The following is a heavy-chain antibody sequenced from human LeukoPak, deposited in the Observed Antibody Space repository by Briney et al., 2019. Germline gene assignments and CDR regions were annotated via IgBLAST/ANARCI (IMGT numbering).Heavy chain of an antibody. CDR2: ISSSSSTI. J-gene: IGHJ1*01. CDR3: ARNEQWLDPEYFQH. D-gene: IGHD6-19*01. Sequence: GGSLRLSCAASEFTFSSYSMNWVRQAPGKGLEWVSYISSSSSTIYYADSVKGRFTISRDNAKNSLYLQMNSLRDEDTGVYYCARNEQWLDPEYFQHWGQGTLVTVSS. CDR1: EFTFSSYS. V-gene: IGHV3-48*02.